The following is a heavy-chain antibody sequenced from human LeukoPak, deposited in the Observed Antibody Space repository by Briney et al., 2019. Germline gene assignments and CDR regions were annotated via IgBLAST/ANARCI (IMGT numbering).Heavy chain of an antibody. V-gene: IGHV3-30*19. Sequence: GRSLRLSCAASGFTFSNYGMHWVRQAPGKGLEWVAVIWYDGSNKYYADSVKGRFTISRDNSKNTLYLQMNSLRAEDTAVYYCARDRRGTYYYDSSGYCFDYWGQGTLVTVSS. CDR3: ARDRRGTYYYDSSGYCFDY. J-gene: IGHJ4*02. CDR2: IWYDGSNK. D-gene: IGHD3-22*01. CDR1: GFTFSNYG.